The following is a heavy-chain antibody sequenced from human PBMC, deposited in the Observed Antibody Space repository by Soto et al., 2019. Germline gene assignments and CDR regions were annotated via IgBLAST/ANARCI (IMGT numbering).Heavy chain of an antibody. Sequence: QVQLVESGGGVVQPGKSLRLSCAASGFTLIRNAMHWIRQAPGKGLEWVATMYYDGSKQYYADSVEGRFTVSRVLSTNTLYLQMNNLRVEDTAVYFCARDAFYNYFEAWGQGTLVIVSS. D-gene: IGHD4-4*01. CDR3: ARDAFYNYFEA. J-gene: IGHJ4*02. CDR2: MYYDGSKQ. V-gene: IGHV3-33*01. CDR1: GFTLIRNA.